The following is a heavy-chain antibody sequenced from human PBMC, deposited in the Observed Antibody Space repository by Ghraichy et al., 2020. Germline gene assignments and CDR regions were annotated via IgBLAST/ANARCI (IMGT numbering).Heavy chain of an antibody. CDR3: AREFSLAVAGSDYGLDV. Sequence: GGSLRLSCEASGFGFSSYGMHWVRQAPGKGLEWVAFILYDGSNKYYVDSVKGRFTISRDSSTNTLYLQMNSLRADDTAVYYCAREFSLAVAGSDYGLDVWGQGTTVTVSS. CDR1: GFGFSSYG. CDR2: ILYDGSNK. J-gene: IGHJ6*02. D-gene: IGHD6-19*01. V-gene: IGHV3-33*01.